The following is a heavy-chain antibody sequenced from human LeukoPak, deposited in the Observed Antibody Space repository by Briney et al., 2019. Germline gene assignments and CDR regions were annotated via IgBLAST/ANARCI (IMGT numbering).Heavy chain of an antibody. Sequence: GESLKISCKGSGYSFTSYWIGWVHRMPGKGLEWMGIIYPGDSDTRYSPSFQGQVTISADKSISTAYLQWSSLKASDTAMYYCARGGYCSSTSCAFDYWGQGTLVTVSS. CDR3: ARGGYCSSTSCAFDY. CDR2: IYPGDSDT. V-gene: IGHV5-51*07. CDR1: GYSFTSYW. D-gene: IGHD2-2*03. J-gene: IGHJ4*02.